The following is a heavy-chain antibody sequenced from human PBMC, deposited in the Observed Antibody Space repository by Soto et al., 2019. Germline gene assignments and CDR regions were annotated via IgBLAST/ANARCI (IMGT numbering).Heavy chain of an antibody. CDR3: ARDRTGTTYPQLDY. D-gene: IGHD1-1*01. CDR2: IYSGGST. V-gene: IGHV3-66*01. Sequence: GGSLRLSCAASGFTVSSNYMSWVRQAPGKGLEWVSVIYSGGSTYYADSVKGRFTISRDNSKNTLYLQMNSLRAEDMAVYYCARDRTGTTYPQLDYWGQGTLVTVSS. CDR1: GFTVSSNY. J-gene: IGHJ4*02.